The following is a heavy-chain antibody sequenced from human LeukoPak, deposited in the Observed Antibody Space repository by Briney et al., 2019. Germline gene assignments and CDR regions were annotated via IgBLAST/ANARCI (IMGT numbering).Heavy chain of an antibody. J-gene: IGHJ6*02. V-gene: IGHV1-8*01. CDR2: MNPNSGNT. D-gene: IGHD5-12*01. Sequence: ASVKVSCKASGYTFTSYDINWVRQATGQGLEWMGWMNPNSGNTGYAQKFRGRVTMTRNTSISTAYMELSSLRSEDTAVYYCASYSGYDSHYYYGMDVWGQGTTVTVSS. CDR1: GYTFTSYD. CDR3: ASYSGYDSHYYYGMDV.